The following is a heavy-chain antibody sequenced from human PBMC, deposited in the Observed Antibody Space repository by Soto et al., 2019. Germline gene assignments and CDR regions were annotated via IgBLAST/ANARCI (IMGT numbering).Heavy chain of an antibody. J-gene: IGHJ4*02. Sequence: EGSLRLSCAASGFTFSSYAMGWVRQAPGKGLEWVSGISFSGGSTYYADSVKGRLTISRDNSKNTLYLQMNSLRAEDTAVYYCAKDLWDQPRTFDYWGQGTLVTVSS. CDR2: ISFSGGST. V-gene: IGHV3-23*01. CDR3: AKDLWDQPRTFDY. D-gene: IGHD1-26*01. CDR1: GFTFSSYA.